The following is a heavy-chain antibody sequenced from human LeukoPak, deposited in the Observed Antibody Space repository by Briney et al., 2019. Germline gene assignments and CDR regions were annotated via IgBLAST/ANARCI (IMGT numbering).Heavy chain of an antibody. CDR2: LLTGAST. V-gene: IGHV3-53*01. Sequence: GGSLRLSCSLTGIRVSSNSLSWVRQAPGKGLEWVAALLTGASTYYTASVKGRFTISRDNSKNIVFLQMNSLIIEDTAVYYCARSHYFDSSGSDFDSWGQGTLVTVS. CDR3: ARSHYFDSSGSDFDS. CDR1: GIRVSSNS. D-gene: IGHD3-22*01. J-gene: IGHJ4*02.